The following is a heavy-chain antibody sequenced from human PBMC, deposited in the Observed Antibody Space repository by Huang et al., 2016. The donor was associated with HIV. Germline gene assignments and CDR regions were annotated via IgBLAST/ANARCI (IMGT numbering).Heavy chain of an antibody. J-gene: IGHJ4*02. V-gene: IGHV5-51*01. CDR3: SRLDYAGTNFVY. CDR1: GYSLTTYW. D-gene: IGHD6-13*01. Sequence: KGSGYSLTTYWTGRVRQMPGKGLEWMGIIYPGDSDTRYSPSFQGQVTISDDTSVSTAYLQWSSLKASDTAMYYCSRLDYAGTNFVYGGQGTLVTVSS. CDR2: IYPGDSDT.